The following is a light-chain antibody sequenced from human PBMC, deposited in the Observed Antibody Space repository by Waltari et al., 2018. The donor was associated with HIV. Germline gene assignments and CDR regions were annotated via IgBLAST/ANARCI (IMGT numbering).Light chain of an antibody. CDR3: AAVWDDSLNGPV. V-gene: IGLV1-36*01. J-gene: IGLJ2*01. CDR2: YDD. Sequence: QSVLTQPPSVSEAPRKRVTISCSGSSSNIGNNAVNGYQQLPGKAPKLLIYYDDLLPSGVSDRFSGSKSGTSASLAISGLQSEDEADYYCAAVWDDSLNGPVFGGGTKLTVL. CDR1: SSNIGNNA.